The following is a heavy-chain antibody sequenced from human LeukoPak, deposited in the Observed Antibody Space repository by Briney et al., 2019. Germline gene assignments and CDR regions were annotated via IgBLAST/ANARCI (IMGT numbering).Heavy chain of an antibody. D-gene: IGHD6-13*01. V-gene: IGHV1-18*01. Sequence: ASVTVSFTSSGYIFTIYGITWVRQAPGQGLEWMGRMSALSDKTVIADKFQGRVSMTTDTDTAYLTLRRLRSDDTAVYFCARSGSSSWSSVFDHWGQGTPVTVSS. CDR3: ARSGSSSWSSVFDH. CDR2: MSALSDKT. CDR1: GYIFTIYG. J-gene: IGHJ4*02.